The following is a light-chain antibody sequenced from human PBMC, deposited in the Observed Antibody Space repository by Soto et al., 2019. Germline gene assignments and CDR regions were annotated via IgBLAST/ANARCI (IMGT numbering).Light chain of an antibody. Sequence: QSVLTQPASVSGSPGQSTTISCTGTSSDVGGYNYVSWYQQHPGKAPKLMIYEVSNRPSGVSNRFSGSKSGNTASLTISGLQAEDEADYYCSSYTSSSTLVFGTGTKVTAL. CDR1: SSDVGGYNY. V-gene: IGLV2-14*01. J-gene: IGLJ1*01. CDR3: SSYTSSSTLV. CDR2: EVS.